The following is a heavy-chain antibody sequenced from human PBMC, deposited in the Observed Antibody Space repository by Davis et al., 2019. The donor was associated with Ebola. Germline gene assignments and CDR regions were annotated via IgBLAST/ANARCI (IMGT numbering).Heavy chain of an antibody. J-gene: IGHJ2*01. Sequence: MPGGSLRLSCTVSGGSISSSSYYWGWIRQPPGKGLEWIGSIYYSGSTNYNPSLKSRVTISVDTSKNQFSLKLSSVTAADTAVYYCARDRYTMVQGVISKPGWYFDLWGRGTLVTVSS. CDR3: ARDRYTMVQGVISKPGWYFDL. V-gene: IGHV4-39*07. D-gene: IGHD3-10*01. CDR2: IYYSGST. CDR1: GGSISSSSYY.